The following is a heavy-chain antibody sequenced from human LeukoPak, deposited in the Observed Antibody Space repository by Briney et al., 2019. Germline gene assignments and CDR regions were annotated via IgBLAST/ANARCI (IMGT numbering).Heavy chain of an antibody. V-gene: IGHV4-34*01. D-gene: IGHD3-3*01. CDR3: ARGPRITIFGVVIPRFDY. Sequence: PSETLSLTCAVYGGSFSGYYWSWIRQPPGKGLEWIGEINHSGSTNYNPSLKSRVTISVDTSKNQFSLKLSSVTAADTAVYYRARGPRITIFGVVIPRFDYWGQGTLVTVSS. CDR1: GGSFSGYY. CDR2: INHSGST. J-gene: IGHJ4*02.